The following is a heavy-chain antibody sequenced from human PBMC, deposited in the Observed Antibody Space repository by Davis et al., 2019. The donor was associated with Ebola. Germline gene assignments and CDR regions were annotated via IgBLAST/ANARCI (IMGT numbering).Heavy chain of an antibody. V-gene: IGHV4-31*03. CDR2: IYYSGST. CDR3: ARRGDFDADY. D-gene: IGHD3-9*01. Sequence: TLSLTCTVSGGSISSGGYYWSWIRQHPGKGLEWIGYIYYSGSTYYNPSLKSRVTISVDTSKNQFSLKLSSVTAADTAVYYCARRGDFDADYWGQGTLVTVSS. J-gene: IGHJ4*02. CDR1: GGSISSGGYY.